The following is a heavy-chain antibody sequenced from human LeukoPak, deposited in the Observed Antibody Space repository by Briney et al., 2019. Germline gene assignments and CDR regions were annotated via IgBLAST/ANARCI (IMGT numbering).Heavy chain of an antibody. V-gene: IGHV3-20*04. D-gene: IGHD6-13*01. J-gene: IGHJ4*02. CDR2: INWNGGST. Sequence: PGGSLRLSCAASGFTFDDYGMSWVRQAPGKGLEWVSGINWNGGSTGYADSVKGRFTISRDNAKSSLYLQMNSLRAEDTALYYCARDLYSSSWYFVSPGGYWGQGTLVTVFS. CDR3: ARDLYSSSWYFVSPGGY. CDR1: GFTFDDYG.